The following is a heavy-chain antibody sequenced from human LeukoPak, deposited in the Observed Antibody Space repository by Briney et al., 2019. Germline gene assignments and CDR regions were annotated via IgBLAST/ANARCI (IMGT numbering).Heavy chain of an antibody. D-gene: IGHD3-3*01. CDR3: AKEMKNSITIFGVVIISNYYYGMDV. Sequence: GRSLRLSCAASGFTFSSYGMPWVRQAPGKGLEWVAVISYDGSNKYYADSVKGRFTISRDNSKNTLYLQMNSLRAEDTAVYYCAKEMKNSITIFGVVIISNYYYGMDVWGQGTTVTVSS. V-gene: IGHV3-30*18. CDR2: ISYDGSNK. CDR1: GFTFSSYG. J-gene: IGHJ6*02.